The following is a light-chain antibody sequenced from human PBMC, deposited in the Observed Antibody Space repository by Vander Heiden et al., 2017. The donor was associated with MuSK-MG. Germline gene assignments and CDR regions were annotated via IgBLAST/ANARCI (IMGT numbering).Light chain of an antibody. V-gene: IGLV8-61*01. CDR3: VLYMGSGISV. CDR1: SGSCSTRYY. CDR2: STN. Sequence: QTVVTQEPSFSVSPGGTVTLPCGLSSGSCSTRYYPSWSQQTPRQHPRTLIYSTNTRSSGVPVRFSGSILGNKAALTITGAQADDESDYYCVLYMGSGISVFGGGTKLTVL. J-gene: IGLJ3*02.